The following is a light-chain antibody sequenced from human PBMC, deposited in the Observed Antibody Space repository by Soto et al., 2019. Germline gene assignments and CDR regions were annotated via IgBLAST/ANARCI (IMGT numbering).Light chain of an antibody. CDR2: GAS. V-gene: IGKV3-20*01. CDR3: QQYGSSPGT. J-gene: IGKJ1*01. Sequence: EIVLTQSPGTLSLSPGERATLSCRASQSFGSSYLAWYQQKPGQAPRLLIYGASTRATGIPDRFSGSGSGTDFTLTISRLEPEDFAVYYCQQYGSSPGTFGQGTKVEIK. CDR1: QSFGSSY.